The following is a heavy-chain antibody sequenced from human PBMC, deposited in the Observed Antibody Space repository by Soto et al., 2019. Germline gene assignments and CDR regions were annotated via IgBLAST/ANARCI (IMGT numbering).Heavy chain of an antibody. Sequence: PSETLSLTCTVSGGSISSSSYYWGWIRQPPGKGLEWIGSIYYSGSTYYNPSLKSRVTISVDTSKNQFSLKLSSVTAADTAVYYCARHERYYDSSGYHGYFDYWGQGTLVTVSS. CDR1: GGSISSSSYY. CDR2: IYYSGST. CDR3: ARHERYYDSSGYHGYFDY. V-gene: IGHV4-39*01. D-gene: IGHD3-22*01. J-gene: IGHJ4*02.